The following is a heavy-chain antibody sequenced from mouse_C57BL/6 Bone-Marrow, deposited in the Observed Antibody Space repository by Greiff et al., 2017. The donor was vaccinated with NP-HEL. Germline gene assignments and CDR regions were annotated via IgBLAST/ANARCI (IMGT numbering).Heavy chain of an antibody. V-gene: IGHV1-19*01. CDR3: ARKGITTVVPMDY. D-gene: IGHD1-1*01. J-gene: IGHJ4*01. CDR2: INPYNGGT. CDR1: GYTFTDYY. Sequence: EVKLMESGPVLVKPGASVKMSCKASGYTFTDYYMNWVKQSHGKSLEWIGVINPYNGGTSYNQKFKGKATLTVDKSSSTAYMELNSLTSEDSAVYYCARKGITTVVPMDYWGQGTSVTVSS.